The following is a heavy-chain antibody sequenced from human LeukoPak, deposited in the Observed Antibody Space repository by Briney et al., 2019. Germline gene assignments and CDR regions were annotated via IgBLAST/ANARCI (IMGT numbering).Heavy chain of an antibody. J-gene: IGHJ5*02. CDR3: ARDDVDTALLA. Sequence: GASVKVSCKASGYTFTGYYMHWVRQAPGQGLEWMGIINPSGGSTSYAQKFQGRVTMTRDTSTSTVYMELSSLRSEDTAVYYCARDDVDTALLAWGQGTLVTVSS. D-gene: IGHD5-18*01. CDR2: INPSGGST. CDR1: GYTFTGYY. V-gene: IGHV1-46*01.